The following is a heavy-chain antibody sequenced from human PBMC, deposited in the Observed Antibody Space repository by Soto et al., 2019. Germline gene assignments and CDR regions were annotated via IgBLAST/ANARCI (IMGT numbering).Heavy chain of an antibody. V-gene: IGHV3-9*02. CDR1: GSTSEDYA. Sequence: PGGSMRLSCVASGSTSEDYASLWARPAPGKGLEWVSGISWNSGSIGYADSVKGRFTISRDNAKNSLYLQMNSLRAEDTALYYCAKAGFWSGDYSQVYNLGQGDVVPVSA. D-gene: IGHD3-3*01. J-gene: IGHJ4*02. CDR3: AKAGFWSGDYSQVYN. CDR2: ISWNSGSI.